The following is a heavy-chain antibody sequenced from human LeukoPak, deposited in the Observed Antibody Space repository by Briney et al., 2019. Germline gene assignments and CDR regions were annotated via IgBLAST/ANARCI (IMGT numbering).Heavy chain of an antibody. CDR2: IYSSGST. CDR1: VGSISNYC. D-gene: IGHD1-1*01. CDR3: ARGNDLGY. V-gene: IGHV4-59*01. Sequence: PSETLSLTYTVSVGSISNYCWSWIRQPPGKGLVGIGHIYSSGSTSYRPSLKRRVTMSVDTSKNQISLKLSSVTAADTAVYYCARGNDLGYWGQGTLVTVSS. J-gene: IGHJ4*02.